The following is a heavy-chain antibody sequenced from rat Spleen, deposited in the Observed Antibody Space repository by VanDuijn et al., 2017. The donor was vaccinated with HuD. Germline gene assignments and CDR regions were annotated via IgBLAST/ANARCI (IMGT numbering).Heavy chain of an antibody. Sequence: EVQLVETGGGLVQPGRSLKLSCVASGFTFSSYWMYWIRQAPGKGLEWVSSINTDGRRNYYRDSVKGRFTISRDNAKSSLYLQMDSLRSEDTATYYCARHGYNSYFDYCGQGVMVPVSS. J-gene: IGHJ2*01. CDR1: GFTFSSYW. CDR3: ARHGYNSYFDY. D-gene: IGHD1-9*01. CDR2: INTDGRRN. V-gene: IGHV5-58*01.